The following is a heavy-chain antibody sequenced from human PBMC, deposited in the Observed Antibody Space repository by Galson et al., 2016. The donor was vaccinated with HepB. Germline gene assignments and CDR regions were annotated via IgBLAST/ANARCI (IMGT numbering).Heavy chain of an antibody. Sequence: SLRLSCAGSGFSFSNYGMNWVRQAPGNGLEWVAAISSDGSNKDYGDSVKGRFTIFRDNSNNKLSLQMNSLRVEDTALYYCAKDNSPLLQGVIGYWGQGTLVTVSS. CDR2: ISSDGSNK. CDR1: GFSFSNYG. J-gene: IGHJ4*02. V-gene: IGHV3-30*18. D-gene: IGHD3-16*02. CDR3: AKDNSPLLQGVIGY.